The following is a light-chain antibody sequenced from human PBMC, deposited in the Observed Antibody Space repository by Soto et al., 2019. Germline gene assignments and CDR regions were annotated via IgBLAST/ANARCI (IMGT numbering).Light chain of an antibody. CDR2: TNS. CDR3: AAWDDSLNGYV. Sequence: QSVMTQSPSASGTPGQRVTISCSGSSSNIGSNAVNWYQQLPGSAPKLLIYTNSHRPSGVPDRFSASKSGTSASLAISGLQSSDEAYYYCAAWDDSLNGYVFGTGTKVTVL. V-gene: IGLV1-44*01. J-gene: IGLJ1*01. CDR1: SSNIGSNA.